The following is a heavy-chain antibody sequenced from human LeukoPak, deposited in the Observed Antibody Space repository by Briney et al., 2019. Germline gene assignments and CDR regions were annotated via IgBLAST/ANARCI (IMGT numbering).Heavy chain of an antibody. Sequence: ASVKVSCKASGYTFTGYYLHWVRQAPGQGLEWMGWINPNSGGTNYAQTFQGRVTMTRDTSISTAYMELSTLRSDDTAVYYYARVADFRQSFDFWGQGTLVTVS. D-gene: IGHD3/OR15-3a*01. CDR1: GYTFTGYY. CDR2: INPNSGGT. CDR3: ARVADFRQSFDF. V-gene: IGHV1-2*02. J-gene: IGHJ4*02.